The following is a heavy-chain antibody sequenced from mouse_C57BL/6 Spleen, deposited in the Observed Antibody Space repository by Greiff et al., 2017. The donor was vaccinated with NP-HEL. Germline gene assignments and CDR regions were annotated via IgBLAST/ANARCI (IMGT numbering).Heavy chain of an antibody. V-gene: IGHV1-78*01. Sequence: VKLVESDAELVKPGASVKISCKVSGYTFTDHTIHWMKQRPEQGLEWIGYIYPRDGSTKYNEKFKGKATLTADKSSSTAYMQLNSLTSEDSAVYFCARAITTVVAPYYFDYWGQGTTLTVSS. D-gene: IGHD1-1*01. J-gene: IGHJ2*01. CDR3: ARAITTVVAPYYFDY. CDR1: GYTFTDHT. CDR2: IYPRDGST.